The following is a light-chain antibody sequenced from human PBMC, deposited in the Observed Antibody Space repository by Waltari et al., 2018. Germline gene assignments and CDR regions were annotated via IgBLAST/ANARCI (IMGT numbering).Light chain of an antibody. CDR1: QSFSNW. CDR2: KAS. Sequence: DIQMTQSPSALSASVGDRGTITCRASQSFSNWLAWYQQKPGKVPKLLIYKASSLQSGVPLRFSGSGSGTEFTLTISSLQPDDFATYYCQQYNSNSWTFGQGTKVEIK. CDR3: QQYNSNSWT. V-gene: IGKV1-5*03. J-gene: IGKJ1*01.